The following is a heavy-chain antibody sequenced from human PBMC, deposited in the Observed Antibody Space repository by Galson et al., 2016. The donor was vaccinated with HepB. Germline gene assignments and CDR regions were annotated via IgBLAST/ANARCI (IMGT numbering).Heavy chain of an antibody. J-gene: IGHJ4*02. CDR3: ARDLGYSDDLGDS. CDR1: GGIFSSHA. CDR2: IIPSFVTP. V-gene: IGHV1-69*13. D-gene: IGHD5-12*01. Sequence: SVKVSCKASGGIFSSHAISWVRQAPGQGLEWMGGIIPSFVTPTYAQKFQGRVTITADESTSTVSIELSRLKSEDTAIYYCARDLGYSDDLGDSWGQGTLVTVSS.